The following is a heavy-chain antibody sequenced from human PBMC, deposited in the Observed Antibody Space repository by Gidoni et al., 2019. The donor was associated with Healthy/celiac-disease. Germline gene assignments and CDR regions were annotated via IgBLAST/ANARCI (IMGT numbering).Heavy chain of an antibody. CDR2: ISSSSSYR. J-gene: IGHJ6*02. CDR1: GFTFSSYR. Sequence: EVQLVESGGGLVKPGGSLRLSCAASGFTFSSYRMNWVRQAPGKWLEWVSSISSSSSYRYYADSGKGRFTNSRDNAKNSLYLQMNSLRAEDTAVYYCARGNYKDYYYGMDVWGQGTTVTVS. V-gene: IGHV3-21*01. D-gene: IGHD1-7*01. CDR3: ARGNYKDYYYGMDV.